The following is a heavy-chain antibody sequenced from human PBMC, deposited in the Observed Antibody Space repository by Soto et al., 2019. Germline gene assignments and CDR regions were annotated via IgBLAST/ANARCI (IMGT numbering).Heavy chain of an antibody. CDR3: EREVVGATFYCYYYDDMDV. CDR2: IWYDGSNK. D-gene: IGHD1-26*01. V-gene: IGHV3-33*01. Sequence: QVQLVESGGGVVQTGRSLRLSCAASGFTFSSYGMHWVRQAPGKGLEWVAVIWYDGSNKYYGDSVKGRFTISRDNSKNPMYLQINSQRAEDTAVYYREREVVGATFYCYYYDDMDVWGQGTTVTVSS. CDR1: GFTFSSYG. J-gene: IGHJ6*02.